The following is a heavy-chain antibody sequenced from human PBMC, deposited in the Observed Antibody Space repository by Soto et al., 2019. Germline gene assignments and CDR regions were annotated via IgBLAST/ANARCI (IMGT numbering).Heavy chain of an antibody. CDR2: ISGSGGST. Sequence: QPGGSVRLSCAASGFTFSSYAMSWVRQAPGKGLEWVSAISGSGGSTYYADSVKGRFTISRDNSKNTLYLQMNSLRAEDTAVYYCAKAEGNAAVYFYSRPRWGPGTMSTVPS. D-gene: IGHD4-4*01. CDR3: AKAEGNAAVYFYSRPR. CDR1: GFTFSSYA. V-gene: IGHV3-23*01. J-gene: IGHJ4*03.